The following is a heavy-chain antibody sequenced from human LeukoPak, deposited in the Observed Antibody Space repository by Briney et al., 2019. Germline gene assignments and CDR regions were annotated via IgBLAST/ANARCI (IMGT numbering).Heavy chain of an antibody. CDR2: ISSSSSYI. V-gene: IGHV3-21*01. Sequence: GGSLRLSCAASGFTFSSYNMNWVRLAPGYGLGWVSSISSSSSYIYCADSVKGRFTISRDNAKNSLYQQMNSLRAEDTAVYYCARDYAEAAAGSCNFDNWGQGTLVTLFS. CDR3: ARDYAEAAAGSCNFDN. J-gene: IGHJ4*02. CDR1: GFTFSSYN. D-gene: IGHD6-13*01.